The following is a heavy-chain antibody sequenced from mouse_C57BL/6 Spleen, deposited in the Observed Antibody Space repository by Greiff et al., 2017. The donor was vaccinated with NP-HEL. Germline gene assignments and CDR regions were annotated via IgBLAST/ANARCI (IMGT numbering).Heavy chain of an antibody. CDR1: GFTFSDYY. D-gene: IGHD2-13*01. V-gene: IGHV5-16*01. CDR3: ARRGYGDFYAMDY. CDR2: INYDGSST. Sequence: EVKLVESEGGLVQPGSSMKLSCTASGFTFSDYYMAWVRQVPEKGLEWVATINYDGSSTYYLDSLKSRFIISRDNAKNILYLQMSSLKSEDTATYYCARRGYGDFYAMDYWGQGTSVTVSS. J-gene: IGHJ4*01.